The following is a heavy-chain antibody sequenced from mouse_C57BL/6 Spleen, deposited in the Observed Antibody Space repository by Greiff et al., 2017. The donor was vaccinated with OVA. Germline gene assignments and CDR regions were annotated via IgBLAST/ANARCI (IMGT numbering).Heavy chain of an antibody. J-gene: IGHJ4*01. Sequence: QVHVKQSGTELVKPGASVKLSCKSSCYPFTSYWMHWVKQRPGQGLEWIGNINPSNGGTNYNEKFKSKATLTVDKSSSTAYMQLSSLTSEDSAVYYCARWVVPGAMDYWGQGTSVTVSS. CDR2: INPSNGGT. V-gene: IGHV1-53*01. CDR1: CYPFTSYW. CDR3: ARWVVPGAMDY.